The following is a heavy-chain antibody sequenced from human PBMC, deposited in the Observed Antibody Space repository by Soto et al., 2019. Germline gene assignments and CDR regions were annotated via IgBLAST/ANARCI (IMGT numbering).Heavy chain of an antibody. V-gene: IGHV1-3*01. D-gene: IGHD2-2*01. CDR2: INAGNGNT. J-gene: IGHJ4*02. CDR3: ARSVVVPTAPDY. Sequence: QVQLVQSGAEVKKPGASVKVSCKASGYTFTSYAMHWVRQAPGQRLEWMGWINAGNGNTKYSQKFQGRVTITRDTSESTAYMELSSLRSEDTAVYYCARSVVVPTAPDYWGQGTLVTVSS. CDR1: GYTFTSYA.